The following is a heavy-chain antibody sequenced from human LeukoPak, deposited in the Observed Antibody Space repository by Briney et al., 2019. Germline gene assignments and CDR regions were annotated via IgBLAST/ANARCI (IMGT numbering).Heavy chain of an antibody. CDR1: GYTFTDYY. CDR3: ARIGYNHYFDC. Sequence: ASVKVSCKASGYTFTDYYLHWVRQAPGQGLEWMGWINPNSGGTNYAQTFQGRVTMTRDTSITTAYLELSRLRSDDTAVYYCARIGYNHYFDCWGQGTLVTVSS. V-gene: IGHV1-2*02. J-gene: IGHJ4*02. CDR2: INPNSGGT. D-gene: IGHD5-24*01.